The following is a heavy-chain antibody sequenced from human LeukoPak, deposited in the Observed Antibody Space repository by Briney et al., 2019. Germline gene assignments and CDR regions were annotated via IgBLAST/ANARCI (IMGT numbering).Heavy chain of an antibody. Sequence: HSGGSLRLSCAASGFTVSSNYMSWVRQAPGKGLEWVSVMYSGSSTYYADSVKGRFTISGYNSKNTLYLQMNSLRAEDTAVYYCARDGQGDWNYVRGIYYYYGMDVWGQGTTVTVSS. J-gene: IGHJ6*02. CDR2: MYSGSST. V-gene: IGHV3-66*01. D-gene: IGHD1-7*01. CDR3: ARDGQGDWNYVRGIYYYYGMDV. CDR1: GFTVSSNY.